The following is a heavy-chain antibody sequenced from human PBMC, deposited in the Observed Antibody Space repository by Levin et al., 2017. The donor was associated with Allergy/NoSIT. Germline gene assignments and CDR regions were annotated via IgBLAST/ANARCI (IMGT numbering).Heavy chain of an antibody. V-gene: IGHV1-69*13. CDR2: IIPIFGTA. D-gene: IGHD2-15*01. CDR3: ARGGYCSGGSCLYGMDV. J-gene: IGHJ6*02. CDR1: GGTFSSYA. Sequence: SVKVSCKASGGTFSSYAISWVRQAPGQGLEWMGGIIPIFGTANYAQKFQGRVTITADESTSTAYMELSSLRSEDTAVYYCARGGYCSGGSCLYGMDVWGQGTTVTVSS.